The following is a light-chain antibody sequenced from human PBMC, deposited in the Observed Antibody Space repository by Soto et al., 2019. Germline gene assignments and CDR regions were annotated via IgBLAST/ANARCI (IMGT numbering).Light chain of an antibody. V-gene: IGLV2-8*01. CDR3: TSYTTSSTFYV. CDR2: EVS. Sequence: QSVLTQPPSASGSPGQSVAISCTGTSSDVGGYNYVSWYQQHPGKAPRLMIYEVSKRPSGVPDRFSGSRSANTASLTISGLQAEDEADYYCTSYTTSSTFYVFGTGTKLTVL. J-gene: IGLJ1*01. CDR1: SSDVGGYNY.